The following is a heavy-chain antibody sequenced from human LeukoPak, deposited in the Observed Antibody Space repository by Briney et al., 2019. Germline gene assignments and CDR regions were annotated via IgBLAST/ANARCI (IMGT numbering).Heavy chain of an antibody. CDR1: GYTFTNYA. D-gene: IGHD3-16*02. CDR2: IHPSTGNP. V-gene: IGHV7-4-1*02. J-gene: IGHJ4*02. Sequence: ASVKVSCKASGYTFTNYAMNWVRQAPGQGLEWMGWIHPSTGNPAYAQGFSGRFVFSLDTSVSTTYLQISSLKAEDTAVYFCARAFQSLGGLSLPDYWGQGTLVTVSS. CDR3: ARAFQSLGGLSLPDY.